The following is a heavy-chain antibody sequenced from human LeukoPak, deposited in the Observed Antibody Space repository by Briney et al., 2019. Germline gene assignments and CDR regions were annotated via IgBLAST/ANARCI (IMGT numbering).Heavy chain of an antibody. V-gene: IGHV5-51*01. CDR1: GYSFTSYW. CDR2: IYPGDSYT. Sequence: GEALKISCKGSGYSFTSYWIGWVRQMPGKGLEWRGIIYPGDSYTRYSPSFQGQVTISADKSISTAYLQWSSLKASDTAMYYCERRNNSGDYFDYWGQGTLVTASS. J-gene: IGHJ4*02. CDR3: ERRNNSGDYFDY. D-gene: IGHD1/OR15-1a*01.